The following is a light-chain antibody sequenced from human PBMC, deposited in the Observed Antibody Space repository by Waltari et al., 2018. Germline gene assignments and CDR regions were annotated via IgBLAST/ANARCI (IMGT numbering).Light chain of an antibody. V-gene: IGLV2-8*01. CDR1: SGDVGGYKY. J-gene: IGLJ2*01. CDR2: EVS. Sequence: QSALTQPPSASGSPGQSVTISCTGTSGDVGGYKYVSWYQQHPGKAPKVMMYEVSKRPSGVPDRVSGSKSGNTASLTVSGLQAEDEADYYCCSYAGSNNVVFGGGTKLTVL. CDR3: CSYAGSNNVV.